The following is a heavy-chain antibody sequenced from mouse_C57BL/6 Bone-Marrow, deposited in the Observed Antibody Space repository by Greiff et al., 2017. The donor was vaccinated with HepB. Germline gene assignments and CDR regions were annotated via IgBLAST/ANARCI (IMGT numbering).Heavy chain of an antibody. CDR1: GYTFTSYW. CDR2: IYPGNSDT. V-gene: IGHV1-5*01. Sequence: VQLQQSGTVLARPGASVKMSCMTSGYTFTSYWMHWVKQRPGQGLEWIGAIYPGNSDTSYNQKFKGKAKLTAVTSASTAYMELSSLTNEDSAVYYCTGLYYGYDYYAMDYWGQGTSVTVSS. J-gene: IGHJ4*01. D-gene: IGHD2-2*01. CDR3: TGLYYGYDYYAMDY.